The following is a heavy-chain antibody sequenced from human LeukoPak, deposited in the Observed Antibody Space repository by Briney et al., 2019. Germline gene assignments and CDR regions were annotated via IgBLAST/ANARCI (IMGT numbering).Heavy chain of an antibody. CDR1: GFTFISYG. CDR2: IRYDGSNK. Sequence: PGGSLRLSCAASGFTFISYGMHWVRQAPGKGLEWVAFIRYDGSNKYYADSVKGRFTISRDNSKNTLYLQMNSLRAEDTAVYYCAKDRGLLEWSVGATVDYWGQGTLVTVSS. CDR3: AKDRGLLEWSVGATVDY. D-gene: IGHD1-26*01. V-gene: IGHV3-30*02. J-gene: IGHJ4*02.